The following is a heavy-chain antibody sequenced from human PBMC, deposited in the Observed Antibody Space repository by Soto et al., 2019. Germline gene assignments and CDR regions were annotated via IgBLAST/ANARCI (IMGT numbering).Heavy chain of an antibody. J-gene: IGHJ3*02. CDR3: ARPYYYDSSGYPNAFDM. CDR1: GFTVSSNY. D-gene: IGHD3-22*01. Sequence: VGSLRLSCAASGFTVSSNYMGWVRQAPGKGLEWVSVIYSGGSTYYADSVKGRFTISRDKSKHTVYLQMNSLRAEDTAVYYCARPYYYDSSGYPNAFDMWGQGTMVTVSS. CDR2: IYSGGST. V-gene: IGHV3-53*01.